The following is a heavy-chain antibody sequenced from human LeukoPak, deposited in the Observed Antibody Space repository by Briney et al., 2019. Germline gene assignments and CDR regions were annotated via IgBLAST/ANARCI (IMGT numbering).Heavy chain of an antibody. CDR3: ARGATWIQLWLRAFDS. V-gene: IGHV3-33*01. CDR1: GFTFSSYG. Sequence: GGSLRLSCAASGFTFSSYGMHWVRQAPGKGLGRVAVIWYDGSNKYYADSVKGRFTISRDNSKNTLYLQMNSLRAEDTAVYYCARGATWIQLWLRAFDSWGQGTMGTVPA. J-gene: IGHJ3*02. CDR2: IWYDGSNK. D-gene: IGHD5-18*01.